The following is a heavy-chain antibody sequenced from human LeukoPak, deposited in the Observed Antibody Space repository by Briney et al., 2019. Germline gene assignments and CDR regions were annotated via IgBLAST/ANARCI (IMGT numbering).Heavy chain of an antibody. V-gene: IGHV3-23*01. CDR2: ISGSGGST. J-gene: IGHJ4*02. D-gene: IGHD3-10*01. Sequence: GSLRLSCAASGFTFSSYAMSWVRQAPGKGLEWVSAISGSGGSTYYADSVKGRFTISRDNSKNTLYLQMNSLRAEDTAVYYCAKDELTSGVVRGVIITAPFDYWGQGTLVTVSS. CDR3: AKDELTSGVVRGVIITAPFDY. CDR1: GFTFSSYA.